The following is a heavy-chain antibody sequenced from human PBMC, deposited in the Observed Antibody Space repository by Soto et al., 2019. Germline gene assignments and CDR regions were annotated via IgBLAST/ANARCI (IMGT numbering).Heavy chain of an antibody. Sequence: SETLSLTCTVSGDSVSSSSYYWGWIRQPPGKGLEWIGSIYYSGSTYYNPSLKSRVTISVDTSKNQFSLKLSSVTAADTAVYYCATQQLAYYYYGMDVWGQGTTVTVSS. CDR1: GDSVSSSSYY. J-gene: IGHJ6*02. CDR2: IYYSGST. CDR3: ATQQLAYYYYGMDV. D-gene: IGHD6-13*01. V-gene: IGHV4-39*01.